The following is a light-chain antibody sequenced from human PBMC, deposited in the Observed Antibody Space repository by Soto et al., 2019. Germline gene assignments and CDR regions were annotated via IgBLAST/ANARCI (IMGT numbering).Light chain of an antibody. J-gene: IGKJ4*01. CDR3: QQRSNWPPGLT. CDR2: DAS. CDR1: QGVSSY. Sequence: EIVVTQSPATLSLSPGERATLSCRASQGVSSYLAWYQQKPGQAPRLLIYDASNRATGIPARFSGSGSGIDFTLTISSLEPEDFAVYYCQQRSNWPPGLTFGGGTKVEIK. V-gene: IGKV3-11*01.